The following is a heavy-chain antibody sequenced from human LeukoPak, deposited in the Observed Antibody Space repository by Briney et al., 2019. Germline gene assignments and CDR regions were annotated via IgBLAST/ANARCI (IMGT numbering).Heavy chain of an antibody. CDR2: MRANGSS. J-gene: IGHJ4*02. V-gene: IGHV4-4*07. Sequence: SETLSLTCTDSGCSLDNYWWSWLRQPAGKGLDWIGRMRANGSSRYNLSLKSRLTMSADKSETQFSAKVTAVSAADTAVYYCARDTWSFDLWGPGTLVTVSS. CDR3: ARDTWSFDL. CDR1: GCSLDNYW. D-gene: IGHD3-3*01.